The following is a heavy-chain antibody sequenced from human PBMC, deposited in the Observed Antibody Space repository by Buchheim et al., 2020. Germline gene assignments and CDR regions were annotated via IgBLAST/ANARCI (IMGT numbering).Heavy chain of an antibody. V-gene: IGHV1-46*01. D-gene: IGHD6-19*01. J-gene: IGHJ4*02. CDR3: ARDQSGPTSSGWYSFDY. CDR1: GYTFTSYY. CDR2: INPSGGST. Sequence: QVQLVQSGAEVKKPGASVKVSCKASGYTFTSYYMHWVRQAPGQGLEWMGIINPSGGSTSYAQKFQGRVTMTRDTSTNTVYMELRSLRSEDTAVYYCARDQSGPTSSGWYSFDYWGQGTL.